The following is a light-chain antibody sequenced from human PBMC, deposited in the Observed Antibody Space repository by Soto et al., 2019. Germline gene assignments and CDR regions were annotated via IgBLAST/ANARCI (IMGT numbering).Light chain of an antibody. V-gene: IGKV3-11*01. CDR3: QQRRNWPPIT. J-gene: IGKJ5*01. CDR1: QRVSSY. CDR2: DAS. Sequence: EIVLTQSPATLSLSPGERATLSCRASQRVSSYLAWYQQKPGQAPRLLIYDASNRATGIPARFSGSGSGTDFTITISSLEHEDFEVYYCQQRRNWPPITFGQGTRLEIK.